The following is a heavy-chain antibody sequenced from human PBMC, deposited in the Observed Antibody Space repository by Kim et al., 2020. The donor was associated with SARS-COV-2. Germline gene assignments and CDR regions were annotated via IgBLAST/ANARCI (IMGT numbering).Heavy chain of an antibody. CDR1: GYSFTNYW. J-gene: IGHJ6*02. V-gene: IGHV5-51*01. D-gene: IGHD6-19*01. Sequence: GESLKISCKGSGYSFTNYWIGWVRQMPGKGLEWMGIIYPGDSDTRYSPSFQGQVTISADKSISTAYLQWSSLKASDTAMYYCARQVHGYSSGWYYYYGMDVWGQGTTVTVSS. CDR2: IYPGDSDT. CDR3: ARQVHGYSSGWYYYYGMDV.